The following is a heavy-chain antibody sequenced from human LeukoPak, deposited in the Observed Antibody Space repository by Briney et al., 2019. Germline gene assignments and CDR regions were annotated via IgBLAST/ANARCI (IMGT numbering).Heavy chain of an antibody. CDR2: INPNSGGT. CDR1: GYTFTGYY. CDR3: ARVYSSGWYWDYFDY. Sequence: ASVKVSCKASGYTFTGYYMHWVRQAPGQGLEWMGWINPNSGGTNYAQKFQGRVTMTRDTSISTAYMELSRLRSDDTAVYYCARVYSSGWYWDYFDYWGQGTLVTVSS. D-gene: IGHD6-19*01. J-gene: IGHJ4*02. V-gene: IGHV1-2*02.